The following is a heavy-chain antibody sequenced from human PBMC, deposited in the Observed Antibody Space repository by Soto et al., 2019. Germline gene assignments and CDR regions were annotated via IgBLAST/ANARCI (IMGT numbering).Heavy chain of an antibody. CDR1: GYTFTSYY. CDR3: ATAFWRGGYRAYYYYFDY. Sequence: ASVKVSCKASGYTFTSYYMHWVRQAPGQGLEWMGIINPSGGSTSYAQKFQGRVTMTRDTSTSTVYMELSSLRSEDTAVYYCATAFWRGGYRAYYYYFDYWGQGTLVTVSS. J-gene: IGHJ4*02. V-gene: IGHV1-46*03. CDR2: INPSGGST. D-gene: IGHD5-12*01.